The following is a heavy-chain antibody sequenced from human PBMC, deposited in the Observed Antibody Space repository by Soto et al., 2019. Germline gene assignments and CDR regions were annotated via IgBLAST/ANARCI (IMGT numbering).Heavy chain of an antibody. CDR2: IYYSGST. J-gene: IGHJ6*02. D-gene: IGHD6-6*01. V-gene: IGHV4-31*03. CDR1: GGSISSGGYY. CDR3: AREGAAPYYYSGMDV. Sequence: QVQLQESGPGLVKPSQTLSLTCTVSGGSISSGGYYWSWFRQHPGKGLEWIGFIYYSGSTYYNPSLKSRVNISVDTSKNQFSLKLSSVAAADTAVYYGAREGAAPYYYSGMDVWGQGTTVTVSS.